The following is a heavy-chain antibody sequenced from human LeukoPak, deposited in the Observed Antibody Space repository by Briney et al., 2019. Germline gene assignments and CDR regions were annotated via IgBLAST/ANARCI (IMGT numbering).Heavy chain of an antibody. CDR1: GFTFSSYA. CDR2: ISGSGGST. V-gene: IGHV3-23*01. Sequence: GGSLRLYCAASGFTFSSYAMSWDRQAPGKGLEWVSAISGSGGSTYYADSVKGRFTISRDNSKNTLYLQMNSLRAEDTAVYYCAKGRRITIFGVVVDYWGQGTLVTVSS. CDR3: AKGRRITIFGVVVDY. D-gene: IGHD3-3*01. J-gene: IGHJ4*02.